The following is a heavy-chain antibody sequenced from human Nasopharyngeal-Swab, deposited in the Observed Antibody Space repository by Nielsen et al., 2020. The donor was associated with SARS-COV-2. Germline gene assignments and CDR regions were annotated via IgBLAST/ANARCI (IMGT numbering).Heavy chain of an antibody. CDR3: AKVRYSGYDHYYYYGMDV. Sequence: GESLKISCAASGFTFSSYAMSWVRQAPGKGPEWVSAISGSGGSTYYADSVKGRFTISRDNSKNTLYLQMNSLRAEDTAVYYCAKVRYSGYDHYYYYGMDVWGQGTTVTVSS. D-gene: IGHD5-12*01. V-gene: IGHV3-23*01. J-gene: IGHJ6*02. CDR1: GFTFSSYA. CDR2: ISGSGGST.